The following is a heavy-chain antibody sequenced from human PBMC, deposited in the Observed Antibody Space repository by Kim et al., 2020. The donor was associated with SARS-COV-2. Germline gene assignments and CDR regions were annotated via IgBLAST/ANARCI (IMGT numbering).Heavy chain of an antibody. CDR3: ARAYYYDPSISYYFDY. J-gene: IGHJ4*02. Sequence: PSLKSRVTISLDTSKNQFSRKLSSVTAADTAVYFCARAYYYDPSISYYFDYWGQGTLVTVSS. V-gene: IGHV4-34*01. D-gene: IGHD3-22*01.